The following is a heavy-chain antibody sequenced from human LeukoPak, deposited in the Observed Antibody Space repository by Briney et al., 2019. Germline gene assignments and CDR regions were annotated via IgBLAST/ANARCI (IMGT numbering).Heavy chain of an antibody. V-gene: IGHV4-30-4*01. CDR2: IFYSGTT. J-gene: IGHJ4*01. Sequence: PSQTLSLTCSVSGGSISRSDHYWSWIRQPPGKGPEWIGFIFYSGTTYYNPSLKSRVHMSVDASKNQFSLKLRSVTAADTAVYYCARDPVAYSYGYGSGYFDSWGHGALVTVSS. CDR3: ARDPVAYSYGYGSGYFDS. CDR1: GGSISRSDHY. D-gene: IGHD5-18*01.